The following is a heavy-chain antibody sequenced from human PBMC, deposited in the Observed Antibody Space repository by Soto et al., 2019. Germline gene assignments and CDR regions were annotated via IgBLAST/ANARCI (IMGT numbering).Heavy chain of an antibody. CDR1: GGTFSSYT. CDR3: ARDRSEIQYPDAFDI. J-gene: IGHJ3*02. D-gene: IGHD4-4*01. CDR2: IIPILGIA. V-gene: IGHV1-69*04. Sequence: ASVKVSCKASGGTFSSYTISWVRQAPGQGLEWMGRIIPILGIANYAQKFQGRVTITADKSTSTAYMELSSLRSEDTAVYYCARDRSEIQYPDAFDIWGQGTMVTVSS.